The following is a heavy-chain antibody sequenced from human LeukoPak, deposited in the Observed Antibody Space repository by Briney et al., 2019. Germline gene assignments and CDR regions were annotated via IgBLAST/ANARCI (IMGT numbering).Heavy chain of an antibody. D-gene: IGHD3-3*01. CDR3: ARVAYDFWSGYNPPFYFDY. Sequence: SETLSLTCAVSGYSISGGYYWGWIRQPPGKGLEWIATLYHSGDTYYNPSLKSRVTISVDTSKNQFSLKLNSVTAADTAVYYCARVAYDFWSGYNPPFYFDYWGQGTPATVSS. V-gene: IGHV4-38-2*01. CDR1: GYSISGGYY. CDR2: LYHSGDT. J-gene: IGHJ4*02.